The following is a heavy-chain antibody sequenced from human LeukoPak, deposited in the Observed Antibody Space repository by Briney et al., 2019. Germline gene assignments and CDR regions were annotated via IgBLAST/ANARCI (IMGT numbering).Heavy chain of an antibody. V-gene: IGHV4-39*07. Sequence: SETLSLTCTVSGGSISSSSYYWGWIRQPPGKGLEWIGSIYYSGSTYYNPSLKSRVTISVDTSKNQFSLKLSSVTAADTAVYYCARAGDSSSSAYWGQGTLVTVSS. CDR3: ARAGDSSSSAY. D-gene: IGHD6-6*01. J-gene: IGHJ4*02. CDR2: IYYSGST. CDR1: GGSISSSSYY.